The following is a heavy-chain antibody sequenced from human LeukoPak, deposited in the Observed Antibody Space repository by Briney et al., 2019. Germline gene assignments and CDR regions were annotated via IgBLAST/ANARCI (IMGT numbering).Heavy chain of an antibody. CDR3: ARDGPADIVVVPAALLGYMDV. Sequence: GASVKVSCKASGYTFTGYYMHWVRQAPGQGLEWMGWINPNSGGTNYAQKFQGRVTMTRDTSISTAYMELSRPRSDDTAVYYCARDGPADIVVVPAALLGYMDVWGKGTTVTVSS. CDR1: GYTFTGYY. D-gene: IGHD2-2*01. J-gene: IGHJ6*03. CDR2: INPNSGGT. V-gene: IGHV1-2*02.